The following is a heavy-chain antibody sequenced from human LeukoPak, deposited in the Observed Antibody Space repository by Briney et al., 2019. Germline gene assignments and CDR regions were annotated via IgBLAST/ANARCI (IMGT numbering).Heavy chain of an antibody. Sequence: ASVKVSCKASGGTFSSYAISWVRQAPGQGLEWMGWISAFNANTNYAQKLQGRVTMTTDTSTSTAYMELRSLRSDDTAMYYCARDGVLLWFGEFTARNWFDPWGQGTLVTVSS. CDR1: GGTFSSYA. D-gene: IGHD3-10*01. J-gene: IGHJ5*02. CDR3: ARDGVLLWFGEFTARNWFDP. CDR2: ISAFNANT. V-gene: IGHV1-18*01.